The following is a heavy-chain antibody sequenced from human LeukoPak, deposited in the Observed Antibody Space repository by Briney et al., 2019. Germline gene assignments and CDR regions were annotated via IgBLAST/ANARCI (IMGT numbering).Heavy chain of an antibody. Sequence: SETLSLTCAVYGGSFSGYYWSWVRQPPGKGLEWIGEINHSGSTNYNPSLKSRVTISVDTSKNQFSLKLSSVTAADTAVYYCAREWGRVIDYWGQGTLVTVSS. V-gene: IGHV4-34*01. CDR1: GGSFSGYY. CDR2: INHSGST. D-gene: IGHD3-16*01. J-gene: IGHJ4*02. CDR3: AREWGRVIDY.